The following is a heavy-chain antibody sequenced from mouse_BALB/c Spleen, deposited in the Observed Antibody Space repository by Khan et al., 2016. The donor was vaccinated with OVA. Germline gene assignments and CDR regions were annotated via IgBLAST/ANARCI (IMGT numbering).Heavy chain of an antibody. V-gene: IGHV9-3-1*01. D-gene: IGHD1-1*02. Sequence: QIQLVQSGPEVKKPGETVKISCKASGYSFTNYGMNWVRQAPGKGLKWMGWINTYTGEPTYADDFKGRFAFSLETYASTAYLQINNIKNEDTATYFCASGGYWYFDVWGAGTSVTVSS. CDR1: GYSFTNYG. CDR3: ASGGYWYFDV. J-gene: IGHJ1*01. CDR2: INTYTGEP.